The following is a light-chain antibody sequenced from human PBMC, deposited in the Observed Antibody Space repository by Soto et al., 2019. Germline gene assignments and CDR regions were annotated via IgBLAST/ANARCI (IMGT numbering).Light chain of an antibody. CDR2: GVT. V-gene: IGLV2-8*01. Sequence: QSALAQPPSASGSHGQSVTISCTGSGSDIGAYNFVSWYQQHPGKAPKLMIFGVTERPSGVPDRFSGSKSGNTASLTVSGLQADDEAIYYCYSYAGRNVWVFGGGTKLTVL. CDR1: GSDIGAYNF. J-gene: IGLJ3*02. CDR3: YSYAGRNVWV.